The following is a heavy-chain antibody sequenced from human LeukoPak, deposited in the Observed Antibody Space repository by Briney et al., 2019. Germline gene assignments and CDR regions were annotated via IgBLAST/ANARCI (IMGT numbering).Heavy chain of an antibody. CDR1: GFTFSDYY. Sequence: GGSLRLSCAASGFTFSDYYMSWIRQAPGKGLEWVSYISSSGSTIYYADSVKGRFTISRDNAKNSLYLQMNSLRAEDTAVYYCARDHSSGYPLYYFDYWGQGTLVTVSS. V-gene: IGHV3-11*04. D-gene: IGHD3-22*01. CDR2: ISSSGSTI. J-gene: IGHJ4*02. CDR3: ARDHSSGYPLYYFDY.